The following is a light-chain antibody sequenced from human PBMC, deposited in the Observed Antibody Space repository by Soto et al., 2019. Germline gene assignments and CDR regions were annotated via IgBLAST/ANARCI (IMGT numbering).Light chain of an antibody. CDR3: QQSFIRSCT. CDR2: ASS. J-gene: IGKJ3*01. Sequence: IQMTQSPSSLSASVGDSVTITCRASQGIRNDLGWYQKKPGKAPKLLIYASSSLQSWVPSRFSGSGSGTDFTLTISILHHDDFGTGYCQQSFIRSCTFGPGTKVDI. V-gene: IGKV1-39*01. CDR1: QGIRND.